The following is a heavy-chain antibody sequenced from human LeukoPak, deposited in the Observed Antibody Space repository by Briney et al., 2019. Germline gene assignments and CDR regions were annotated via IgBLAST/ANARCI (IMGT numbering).Heavy chain of an antibody. CDR2: IYYTGST. J-gene: IGHJ4*02. D-gene: IGHD6-13*01. CDR3: ARAGSSWSTGYYFDY. V-gene: IGHV4-59*01. CDR1: GGSISPYY. Sequence: SETLSLTCTVSGGSISPYYWTWIRQPPGKGLEWIGFIYYTGSTNYDPSLKSRVTISADTSKNQFSLSLTSVTAADTAVYYCARAGSSWSTGYYFDYWGQGTLVTVSS.